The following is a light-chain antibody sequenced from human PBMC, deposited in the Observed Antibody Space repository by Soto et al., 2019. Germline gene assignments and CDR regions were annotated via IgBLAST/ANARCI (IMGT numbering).Light chain of an antibody. Sequence: VFPQPRGTLPVSPRDRATLSGRASQSLSSSYLAWYQQKPGQAPRLLIYGASSRATGIPDRFSGSGSGTDFTLTISSLEPEDFAVYYCQQRSNWPLTFGGGTKVDIK. J-gene: IGKJ4*01. CDR3: QQRSNWPLT. CDR1: QSLSSSY. CDR2: GAS. V-gene: IGKV3D-20*02.